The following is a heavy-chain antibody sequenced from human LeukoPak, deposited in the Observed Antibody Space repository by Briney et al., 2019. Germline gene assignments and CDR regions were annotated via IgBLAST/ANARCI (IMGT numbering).Heavy chain of an antibody. CDR2: IRYDGSNK. CDR3: AKDRGYNPCPYT. V-gene: IGHV3-30*02. Sequence: GGSLRLSCAASGFTFSSYGMHWVRQAPGKGLEWVAFIRYDGSNKYYADSVKGRFTISRDNSKNTLYLQMNSLRAEDTAVYYCAKDRGYNPCPYTWGQGTLVTVSS. D-gene: IGHD5-18*01. CDR1: GFTFSSYG. J-gene: IGHJ5*02.